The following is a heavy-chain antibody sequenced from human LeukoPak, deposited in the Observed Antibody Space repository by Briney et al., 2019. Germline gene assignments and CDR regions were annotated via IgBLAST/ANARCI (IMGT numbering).Heavy chain of an antibody. CDR2: TSAYNGNT. J-gene: IGHJ4*02. CDR1: GYTFTNYG. V-gene: IGHV1-18*01. Sequence: ASVKVSCKASGYTFTNYGISWVRQAPGQGLEWMGWTSAYNGNTNYAQKLQGRVTMSTDTSTSTAYMELRSLRSDDTAVYYCARDATPFKHYDILTGYLPQWGQGTLVTVSS. CDR3: ARDATPFKHYDILTGYLPQ. D-gene: IGHD3-9*01.